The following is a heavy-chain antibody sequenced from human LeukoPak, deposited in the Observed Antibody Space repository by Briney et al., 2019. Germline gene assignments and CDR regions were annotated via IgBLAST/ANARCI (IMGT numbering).Heavy chain of an antibody. CDR2: INPNSGGT. CDR3: ARAGQQLAGIDY. CDR1: GYTFTGYY. D-gene: IGHD6-13*01. V-gene: IGHV1-2*04. J-gene: IGHJ4*02. Sequence: ASVKASCKASGYTFTGYYMHWVRQAPGQGLEWMGWINPNSGGTNYAQKFQGWVTMTRDTSISTAYMELSRLRSDDTAVYYCARAGQQLAGIDYWGQGTLVTVSS.